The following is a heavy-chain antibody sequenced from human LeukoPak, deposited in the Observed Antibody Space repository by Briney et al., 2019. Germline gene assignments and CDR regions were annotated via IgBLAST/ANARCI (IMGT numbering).Heavy chain of an antibody. Sequence: ASVKVSCKASGYTFTSYYMHWVRQAPGQGLEWMGIINPSGGSTSHAQKFQGRVTLTRDTSISTVYMELTTLTSDDTALYYCAVAPGDYWGQGTLVSVSA. CDR2: INPSGGST. CDR3: AVAPGDY. CDR1: GYTFTSYY. V-gene: IGHV1-46*01. J-gene: IGHJ4*02. D-gene: IGHD2-21*01.